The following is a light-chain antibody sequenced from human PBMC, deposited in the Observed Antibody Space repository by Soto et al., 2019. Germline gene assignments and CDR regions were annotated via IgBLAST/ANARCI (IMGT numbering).Light chain of an antibody. J-gene: IGKJ3*01. CDR2: AAS. V-gene: IGKV1-39*01. CDR1: QSISMY. Sequence: DIQMTQSPSSLSASVGERVTITCRASQSISMYLNWYQQKPGKAPKLLIYAASSLQSGVPSRFSGSGSGADFTLTISSLQPEDFATYYCQQSASSPLTFGPGTRVDIK. CDR3: QQSASSPLT.